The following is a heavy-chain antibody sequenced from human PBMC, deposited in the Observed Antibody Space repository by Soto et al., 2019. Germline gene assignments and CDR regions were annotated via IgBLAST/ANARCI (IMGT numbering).Heavy chain of an antibody. V-gene: IGHV1-2*04. CDR3: AREGGTSYYCYGMDV. D-gene: IGHD3-16*01. J-gene: IGHJ6*02. CDR2: LNPNSGGT. CDR1: GYTFTGYY. Sequence: QVQLVQSGAEVKKPGASVKVSCKASGYTFTGYYMHWVRQAPGQGLEWMGWLNPNSGGTNYAQKVQCWCSRTRDTSVSTAYMELSRLRSDDTAVYYCAREGGTSYYCYGMDVWGQGTTVTVSS.